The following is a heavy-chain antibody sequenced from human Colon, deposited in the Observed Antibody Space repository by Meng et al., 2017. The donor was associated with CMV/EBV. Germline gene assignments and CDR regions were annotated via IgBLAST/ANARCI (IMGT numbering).Heavy chain of an antibody. J-gene: IGHJ5*01. D-gene: IGHD1-1*01. Sequence: GESLKISCAASGFTFSSYAITWVRQAPGKGLEWVSTISDIGGTTYYSDSAKGRFTISRDKSQNTLYLQMNSLRVEDTAVYYCAKSYNSEPWYNWFDSWGQGTLVTVSS. CDR3: AKSYNSEPWYNWFDS. V-gene: IGHV3-23*01. CDR1: GFTFSSYA. CDR2: ISDIGGTT.